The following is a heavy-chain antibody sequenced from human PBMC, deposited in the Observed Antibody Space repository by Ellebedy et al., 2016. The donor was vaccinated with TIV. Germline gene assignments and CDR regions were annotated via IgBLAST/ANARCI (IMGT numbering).Heavy chain of an antibody. J-gene: IGHJ3*02. CDR1: GYTFIDYY. V-gene: IGHV1-2*04. Sequence: AASVKVSCKASGYTFIDYYMHWVRQAPGQGLEWMGWINPNSGGTSYAQKFQGWVTMTRDTSTDTAYMELSSLRSQDTAVYYCALFLGIAAPNDAFDIWGHGTMVTVSS. D-gene: IGHD6-13*01. CDR3: ALFLGIAAPNDAFDI. CDR2: INPNSGGT.